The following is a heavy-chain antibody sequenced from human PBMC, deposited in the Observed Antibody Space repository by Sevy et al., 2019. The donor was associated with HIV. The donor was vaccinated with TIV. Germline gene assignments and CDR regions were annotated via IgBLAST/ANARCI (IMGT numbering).Heavy chain of an antibody. Sequence: GGSLRLSCAASGFTFSSYWMSWVRQAPGKGLEWVANIKQDGSEKYYVDSVKGRFTISRDNAKNSLYLQMNSLRAEDTAVYYWARDLGYSYEYYFDYWGQGTLVTVSS. CDR2: IKQDGSEK. D-gene: IGHD5-18*01. V-gene: IGHV3-7*01. CDR1: GFTFSSYW. J-gene: IGHJ4*02. CDR3: ARDLGYSYEYYFDY.